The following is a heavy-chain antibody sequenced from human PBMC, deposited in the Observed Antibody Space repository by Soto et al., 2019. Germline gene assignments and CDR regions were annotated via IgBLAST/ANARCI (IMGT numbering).Heavy chain of an antibody. J-gene: IGHJ6*02. Sequence: RASVKVSCKASGFTFTSSAVQWVRQARGQRLEWIGWIVVGSGNTNYAQKFQERVTITRDMSTSTAYMELSSLRSEDTAVYYCAADRVGAATGPYYYYGMDVWGQGTTVTVSS. CDR3: AADRVGAATGPYYYYGMDV. V-gene: IGHV1-58*01. CDR1: GFTFTSSA. D-gene: IGHD1-26*01. CDR2: IVVGSGNT.